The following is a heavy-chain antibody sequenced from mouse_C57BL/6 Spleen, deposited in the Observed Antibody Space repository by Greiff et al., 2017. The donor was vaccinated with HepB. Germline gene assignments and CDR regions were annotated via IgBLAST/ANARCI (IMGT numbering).Heavy chain of an antibody. CDR3: ATPTGYYAMDY. D-gene: IGHD4-1*02. Sequence: QVHVKQSGAELVKPGASVKLSCKASGYTFTSYWMQWVKQRPGQGLEWIGEIDPSDSYTNYNQKFKGKATLTVDTSSSTAYMQLSSLTSEDSAVYYCATPTGYYAMDYWGQGTSVTVSS. CDR1: GYTFTSYW. CDR2: IDPSDSYT. J-gene: IGHJ4*01. V-gene: IGHV1-50*01.